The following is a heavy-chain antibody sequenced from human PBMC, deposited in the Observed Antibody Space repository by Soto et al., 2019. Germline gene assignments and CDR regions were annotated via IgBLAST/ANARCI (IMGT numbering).Heavy chain of an antibody. J-gene: IGHJ5*02. V-gene: IGHV3-30*18. D-gene: IGHD2-2*01. CDR2: ISYDGSNK. CDR3: AKGRGIVVVPADL. Sequence: QVQLVESGGGVVQPGRSLRLSCAASGFTFSSYGMHWVRQAPGKGLEWVAVISYDGSNKYYADPVKGRFTISRDNSKNTLYLQMNSLRAEDTAVYYCAKGRGIVVVPADLWGQGTLVTVSS. CDR1: GFTFSSYG.